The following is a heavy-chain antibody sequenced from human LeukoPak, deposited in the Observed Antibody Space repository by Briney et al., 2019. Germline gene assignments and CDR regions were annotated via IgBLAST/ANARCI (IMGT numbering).Heavy chain of an antibody. D-gene: IGHD1-26*01. J-gene: IGHJ4*02. CDR3: TTEGVRYSGLVDY. CDR2: IKSKTDGGTT. Sequence: PGGSLRLSCAASGFTFSNYGMHWVRQAPGKGLEWVGRIKSKTDGGTTGYAAPVKGRFTISRDDSKNTLYLQMNSLKTEDTAVYYCTTEGVRYSGLVDYWGQGTLVTVSS. V-gene: IGHV3-15*01. CDR1: GFTFSNYG.